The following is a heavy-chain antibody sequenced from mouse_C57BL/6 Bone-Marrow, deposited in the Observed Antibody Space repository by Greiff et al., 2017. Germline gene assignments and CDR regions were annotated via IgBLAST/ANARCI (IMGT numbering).Heavy chain of an antibody. J-gene: IGHJ2*01. D-gene: IGHD2-4*01. CDR1: GYTFTSYW. V-gene: IGHV1-69*01. CDR3: AREGLYDCPDY. CDR2: IDPSDSYT. Sequence: QVQLQQPGAELVMPGASVKLSCKASGYTFTSYWMHWVKQRPGQGLEWIGEIDPSDSYTNYNQKFKGKSTLTVDKSSSTAYMQLSSLTSEDSAVYYCAREGLYDCPDYWGQGTTRTGSA.